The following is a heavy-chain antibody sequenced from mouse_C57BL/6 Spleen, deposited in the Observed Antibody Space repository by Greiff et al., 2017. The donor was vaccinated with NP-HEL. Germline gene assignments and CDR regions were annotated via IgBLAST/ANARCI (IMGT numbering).Heavy chain of an antibody. CDR3: TREGESTTVVAPFDY. J-gene: IGHJ2*01. V-gene: IGHV5-9-1*02. CDR2: ISSGGDYI. Sequence: EVKLVESGEGLVKPGGSLKLSCAASGFTFSSYAMSWVRQTPEKRLEWVAYISSGGDYIYYADTVKGRFTISRDNARNTLYLQMSSLKSEDTAMYYCTREGESTTVVAPFDYWGQGTTLTVSS. D-gene: IGHD1-1*01. CDR1: GFTFSSYA.